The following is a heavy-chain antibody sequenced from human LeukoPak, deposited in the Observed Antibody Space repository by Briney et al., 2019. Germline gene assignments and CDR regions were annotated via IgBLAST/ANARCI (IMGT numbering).Heavy chain of an antibody. J-gene: IGHJ4*02. Sequence: GASVKVSCKASGYIFTSYYMHWVRQAPGQGLEWMGIINPSGGRTTYAQKFQGRVTMTRGTSTSTVYMELSSLRSEDTAVYYCARDHRMYDSNGYYYVPAEWGQGTLVTVSS. D-gene: IGHD3-22*01. V-gene: IGHV1-46*01. CDR2: INPSGGRT. CDR3: ARDHRMYDSNGYYYVPAE. CDR1: GYIFTSYY.